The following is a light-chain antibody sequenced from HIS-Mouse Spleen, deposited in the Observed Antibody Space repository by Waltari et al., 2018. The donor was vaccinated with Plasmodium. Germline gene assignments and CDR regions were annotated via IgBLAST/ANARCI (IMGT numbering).Light chain of an antibody. J-gene: IGLJ2*01. CDR1: SPISNY. CDR2: GKN. Sequence: SSELTQDPAVSVALGQTVRITCQGDSPISNYASWYQQKPGQAPVLVIYGKNNRPSGIPDRFSGSSSGNTASLTITGAQAEDEADYYCNSRDSSGNHLVFGGGTKLTVL. CDR3: NSRDSSGNHLV. V-gene: IGLV3-19*01.